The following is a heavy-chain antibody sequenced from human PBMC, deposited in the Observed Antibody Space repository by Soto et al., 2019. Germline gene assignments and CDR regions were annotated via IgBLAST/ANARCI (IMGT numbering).Heavy chain of an antibody. D-gene: IGHD3-9*01. CDR2: ISDSGSS. V-gene: IGHV4-31*03. J-gene: IGHJ4*02. CDR1: GGSISSGRFY. CDR3: ARTTFYDIFTAYYSLFEY. Sequence: QVQLQESGPGLVKPSQTLTLTCTVSGGSISSGRFYWSWIRQHPGKGLEWIGHISDSGSSYYNPSLESRVTISVDTSKNQFSLKLSAVTAADTAVYFCARTTFYDIFTAYYSLFEYWGQGTMVTVSS.